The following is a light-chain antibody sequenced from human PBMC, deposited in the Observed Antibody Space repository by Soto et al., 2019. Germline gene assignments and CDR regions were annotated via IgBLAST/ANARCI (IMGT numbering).Light chain of an antibody. V-gene: IGLV1-47*01. J-gene: IGLJ2*01. Sequence: QSVLTQPPSASGTPGQTVTISCSGSSSNIGSAYIYWYQHLPGTAPKLLIYRNNQRPSGVPDRFSASKSGTSASLAISRLRSEDDADYYCAAWDDSLVVFGGGTQLTVL. CDR2: RNN. CDR1: SSNIGSAY. CDR3: AAWDDSLVV.